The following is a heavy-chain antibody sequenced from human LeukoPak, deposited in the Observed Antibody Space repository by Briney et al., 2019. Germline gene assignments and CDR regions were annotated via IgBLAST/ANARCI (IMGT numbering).Heavy chain of an antibody. D-gene: IGHD1-26*01. Sequence: GGSLRLSCAASGFTFSSCVMHWVRQAPGKGLEWVAVISYDGSNKYYADSVKGRFTISRDNSKNTLYLEVNSLRDEDTAVYYCAKQSTVADYWGQGTLVTVSS. CDR3: AKQSTVADY. J-gene: IGHJ4*02. V-gene: IGHV3-30*18. CDR2: ISYDGSNK. CDR1: GFTFSSCV.